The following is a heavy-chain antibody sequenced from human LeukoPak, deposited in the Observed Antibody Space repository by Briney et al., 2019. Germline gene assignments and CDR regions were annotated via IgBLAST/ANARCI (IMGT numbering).Heavy chain of an antibody. CDR3: ARHEVKYGSGTYPLGT. D-gene: IGHD3-10*01. CDR2: IKYSVTT. Sequence: SETLSLTCTLSGGSISSYYWSWIRQPPGKGLEWIGYIKYSVTTNYNPSLTSRVTISVDQSKNQFSLKLSFVTAADTAVYYCARHEVKYGSGTYPLGTWGQGTLVTVSS. V-gene: IGHV4-59*08. CDR1: GGSISSYY. J-gene: IGHJ5*02.